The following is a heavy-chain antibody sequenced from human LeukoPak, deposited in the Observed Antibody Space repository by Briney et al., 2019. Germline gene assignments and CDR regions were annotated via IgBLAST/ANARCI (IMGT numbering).Heavy chain of an antibody. J-gene: IGHJ4*02. V-gene: IGHV3-23*01. CDR1: GFTLSAYD. CDR3: ANLTPDSTTPTDF. Sequence: GGSLRLSCAGSGFTLSAYDLSWVRQAQGQGLEWVAAISRSGSTPYYTASVKGRFTISRDNSKNTLFLQMNSLRAGDTAVYYCANLTPDSTTPTDFWGQGTLVTVSS. CDR2: ISRSGSTP. D-gene: IGHD1-1*01.